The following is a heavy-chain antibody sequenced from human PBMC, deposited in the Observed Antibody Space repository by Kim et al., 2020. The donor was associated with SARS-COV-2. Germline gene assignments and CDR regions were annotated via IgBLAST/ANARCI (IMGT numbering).Heavy chain of an antibody. CDR3: ARHYYDSSGYYDGNDAFDI. J-gene: IGHJ3*02. V-gene: IGHV4-59*08. D-gene: IGHD3-22*01. Sequence: SRVTISVDTSKNQFSLKLSSVTAADTAVYYCARHYYDSSGYYDGNDAFDIWGQGTMVTVSS.